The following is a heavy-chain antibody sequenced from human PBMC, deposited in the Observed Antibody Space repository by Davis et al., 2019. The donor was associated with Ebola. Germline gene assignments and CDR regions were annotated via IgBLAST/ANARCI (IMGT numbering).Heavy chain of an antibody. CDR3: ASLRRTITGMDDAFDI. D-gene: IGHD1-20*01. CDR2: IYTGDSDT. V-gene: IGHV5-51*01. J-gene: IGHJ3*02. Sequence: GESLKISCKDSGNSFTSHWIGWVRQVAGKGLEWMGIIYTGDSDTRYSPSFRGQVTISADKSIKTAYLQWSSLKASDTAMYYCASLRRTITGMDDAFDIWGQGTMVTVSS. CDR1: GNSFTSHW.